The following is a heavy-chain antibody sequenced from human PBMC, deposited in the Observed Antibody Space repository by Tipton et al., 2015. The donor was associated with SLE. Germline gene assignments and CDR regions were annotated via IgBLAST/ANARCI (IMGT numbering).Heavy chain of an antibody. D-gene: IGHD5-12*01. CDR1: GFTFDDYA. CDR3: ARDRSGYDSLFDY. J-gene: IGHJ4*02. V-gene: IGHV3-9*01. CDR2: ISWNSGSI. Sequence: SLRLSCAASGFTFDDYAMHWVRQAPGKGLEWVSGISWNSGSIGYADSVKGRFTISRDNAKNSLYLQMNSLRAEDTASYHCARDRSGYDSLFDYWGQGTLVTVSS.